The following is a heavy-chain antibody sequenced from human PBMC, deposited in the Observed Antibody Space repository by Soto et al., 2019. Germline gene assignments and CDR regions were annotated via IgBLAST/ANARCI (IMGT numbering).Heavy chain of an antibody. Sequence: GGSLRLSCSASGFTFSSYEMNWVRQAPGKGLEWVSYISSSGSTIYYADSVKGRFTISRDNAKNSLYLQMNSLRAEDTAVYYCASAYDYSNYGYGMDVWGQGTTVTVSS. J-gene: IGHJ6*02. D-gene: IGHD4-4*01. V-gene: IGHV3-48*03. CDR1: GFTFSSYE. CDR2: ISSSGSTI. CDR3: ASAYDYSNYGYGMDV.